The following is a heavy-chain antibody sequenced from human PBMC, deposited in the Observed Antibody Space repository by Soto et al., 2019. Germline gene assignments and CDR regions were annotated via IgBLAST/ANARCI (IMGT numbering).Heavy chain of an antibody. J-gene: IGHJ6*03. CDR1: GGSFSGYY. CDR2: INHSGDT. V-gene: IGHV4-34*01. D-gene: IGHD1-1*01. CDR3: ARRVEEYYYYYYYMDV. Sequence: SETLSLTCAVYGGSFSGYYWSWLRQTPEKGLEWIGEINHSGDTNYNPSLKSRVTISVDTSKNQFSLKLSSVTAADTAVYYCARRVEEYYYYYYYMDVWGKGTTVTVSS.